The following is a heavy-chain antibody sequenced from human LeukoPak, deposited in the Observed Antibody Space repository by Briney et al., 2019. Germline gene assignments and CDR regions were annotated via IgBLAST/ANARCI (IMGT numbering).Heavy chain of an antibody. J-gene: IGHJ6*03. V-gene: IGHV3-30*04. Sequence: TLCLTCAVSGGFFSNYAMHWIRQPPGKGLEWVGLISSDGSKIYYADPVMGRFTIFRANSRNTSFLQRISLGADDAAEYYWSSARHGDQPVERYSYMNAWAKEPTATAS. CDR2: ISSDGSKI. D-gene: IGHD4-17*01. CDR1: GGFFSNYA. CDR3: SSARHGDQPVERYSYMNA.